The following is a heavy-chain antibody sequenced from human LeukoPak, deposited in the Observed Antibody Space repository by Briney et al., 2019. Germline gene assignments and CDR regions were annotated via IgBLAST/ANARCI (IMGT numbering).Heavy chain of an antibody. CDR2: IYTSGST. CDR3: AREYSSSSGRPAFDI. D-gene: IGHD6-6*01. CDR1: GGSISSYY. V-gene: IGHV4-4*07. Sequence: SETLSLTCTVSGGSISSYYWSWIRQPAEKGLEWIGRIYTSGSTNYNPSLKSRVTMSLDTSKSQFSLKLSSVTAADTAVYYCAREYSSSSGRPAFDIWGQGTMVNVSS. J-gene: IGHJ3*02.